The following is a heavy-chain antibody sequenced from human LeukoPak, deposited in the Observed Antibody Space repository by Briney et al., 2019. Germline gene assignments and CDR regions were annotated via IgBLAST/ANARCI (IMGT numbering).Heavy chain of an antibody. V-gene: IGHV4-4*07. Sequence: SETLSLTCTVSGGSISSYYWSWIRQPAGKGLEWIGRIYTSGSTNYNPSLKSRVTMSVDTSKYQFSLKLSSVTAADTAVYYCARVPVAATFRWFDPWGQGTLLTVSS. CDR2: IYTSGST. CDR1: GGSISSYY. CDR3: ARVPVAATFRWFDP. D-gene: IGHD6-19*01. J-gene: IGHJ5*02.